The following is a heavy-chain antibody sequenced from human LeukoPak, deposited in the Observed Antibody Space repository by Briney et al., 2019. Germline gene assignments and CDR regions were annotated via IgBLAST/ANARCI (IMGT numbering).Heavy chain of an antibody. Sequence: GGSLRLSCAASGFTFSSYSMNWVRQAPGKGLEWVSSISSSSSYIYYADSVKGRFTISRDNAKNSLYLQMNSLRAEDTAVYYCARFFQQRTEYFDYWGQGTLVTVSS. V-gene: IGHV3-21*01. CDR1: GFTFSSYS. CDR2: ISSSSSYI. D-gene: IGHD6-13*01. CDR3: ARFFQQRTEYFDY. J-gene: IGHJ4*02.